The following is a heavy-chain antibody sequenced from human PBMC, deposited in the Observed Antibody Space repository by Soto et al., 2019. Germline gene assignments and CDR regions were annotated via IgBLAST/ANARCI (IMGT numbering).Heavy chain of an antibody. J-gene: IGHJ3*02. CDR3: ARVERGTATTVVDAFDI. D-gene: IGHD1-1*01. CDR2: MSHSGGT. Sequence: SETLSLTCAVCGGFVSSGNYYWSWIRQPPGKGPEWIGEMSHSGGTHFNPSLKSRVTISVDTSKNQFSLKMSSVTAADTALYYCARVERGTATTVVDAFDIWGPGTMVTVSS. CDR1: GGFVSSGNYY. V-gene: IGHV4-61*01.